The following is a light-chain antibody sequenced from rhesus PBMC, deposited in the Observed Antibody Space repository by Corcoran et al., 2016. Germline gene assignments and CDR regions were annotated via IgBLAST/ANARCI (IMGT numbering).Light chain of an antibody. CDR2: YAN. V-gene: IGKV1-32*04. Sequence: DIQMSQSPSSLSASVGDRVTITCRASQGISSYLNWYQQKPGKAPKLLIYYANSLASGVPSRFSGSGSGTEFTLTISSLQPEDFATYYCQQYASRPYNFGQGTKLEIQ. CDR1: QGISSY. CDR3: QQYASRPYN. J-gene: IGKJ2*01.